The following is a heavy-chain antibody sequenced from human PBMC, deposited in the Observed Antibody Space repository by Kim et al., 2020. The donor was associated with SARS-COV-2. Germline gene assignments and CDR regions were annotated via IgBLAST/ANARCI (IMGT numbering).Heavy chain of an antibody. D-gene: IGHD3-3*01. CDR1: GGTFSSYA. Sequence: SVKVSCKASGGTFSSYAISWVRQAPGQGLEWMGGIIPIFGTANYAQKFQGRVTITADESTSTAYMELSSLRSEDTAVYYCASEFWSGLRDGMDVWGQGTSDPVS. V-gene: IGHV1-69*13. CDR2: IIPIFGTA. J-gene: IGHJ6*02. CDR3: ASEFWSGLRDGMDV.